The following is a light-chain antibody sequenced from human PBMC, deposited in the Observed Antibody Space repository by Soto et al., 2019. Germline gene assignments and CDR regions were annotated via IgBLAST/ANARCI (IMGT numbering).Light chain of an antibody. J-gene: IGLJ1*01. CDR1: SSDVGAYNY. V-gene: IGLV2-8*01. CDR2: EVS. CDR3: SSHGGSNNFYV. Sequence: QSVLTQPPSASGSPGQSVTISCIGTSSDVGAYNYVSWYQQHPGKVPKLMIYEVSKRPSGVPDRFSASKSGNTASLTVSGLQAEDEADYHCSSHGGSNNFYVFGTGTKVTVL.